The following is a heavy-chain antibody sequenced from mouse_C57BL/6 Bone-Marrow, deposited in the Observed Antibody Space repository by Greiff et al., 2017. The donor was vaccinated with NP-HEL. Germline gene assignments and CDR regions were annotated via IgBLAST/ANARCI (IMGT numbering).Heavy chain of an antibody. Sequence: EVKVVESEGGLVQPGSSMKLSCTASGFTFSDYYMAWVRQVPEKGLEWVANINYDGSSTYYLDSLKSRFIISRDNAKNILYLQMSSLKSEDTATYYCAREGGDGYPFAYWGQGTLVTVSA. V-gene: IGHV5-16*01. J-gene: IGHJ3*01. CDR3: AREGGDGYPFAY. CDR1: GFTFSDYY. D-gene: IGHD2-3*01. CDR2: INYDGSST.